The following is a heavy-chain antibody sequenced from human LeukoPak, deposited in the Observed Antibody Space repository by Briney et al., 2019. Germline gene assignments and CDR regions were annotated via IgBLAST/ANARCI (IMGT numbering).Heavy chain of an antibody. Sequence: SETLSLTCTVSGGSISSGGYYWSWIRQPPGKGLEWIGYIYHSGSTYYNPSLKSRVTISVDRSKNQFSLKLNSVTAADTAVYYCSRGGAAPFDYWGQGTLVTVSS. V-gene: IGHV4-30-2*01. CDR2: IYHSGST. D-gene: IGHD6-25*01. J-gene: IGHJ4*02. CDR1: GGSISSGGYY. CDR3: SRGGAAPFDY.